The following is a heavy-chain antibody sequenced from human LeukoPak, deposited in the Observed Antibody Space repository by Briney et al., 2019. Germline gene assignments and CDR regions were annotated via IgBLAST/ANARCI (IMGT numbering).Heavy chain of an antibody. V-gene: IGHV3-48*03. CDR2: ISDEGRYI. CDR1: GFTFSDYE. J-gene: IGHJ3*01. D-gene: IGHD6-19*01. CDR3: ARDGSVWQLRPDSFHV. Sequence: GGSLRLSCATSGFTFSDYEMLWVRQAPGQGLTWVAYISDEGRYIYYADSVQGRFTISRDNAKNTLYLQLDSLRVEDTGVYYCARDGSVWQLRPDSFHVWGQGTMVTVSS.